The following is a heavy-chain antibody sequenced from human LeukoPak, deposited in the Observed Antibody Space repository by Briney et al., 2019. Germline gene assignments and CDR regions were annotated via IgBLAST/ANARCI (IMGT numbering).Heavy chain of an antibody. CDR2: IYYTGST. J-gene: IGHJ4*02. CDR1: GGSISSGGYY. D-gene: IGHD5-18*01. Sequence: SQTLSLTCTVSGGSISSGGYYWSWIRQHPGKGLEWIGYIYYTGSTYYNPSLKSPITISVDTSKNQFSLKLSSVTAADTAVYYCARGGTRHSYGFDYWGQGTLVTVSS. V-gene: IGHV4-31*01. CDR3: ARGGTRHSYGFDY.